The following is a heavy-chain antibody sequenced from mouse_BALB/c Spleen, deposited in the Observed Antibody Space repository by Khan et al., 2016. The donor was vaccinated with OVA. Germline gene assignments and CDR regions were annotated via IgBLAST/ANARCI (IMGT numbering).Heavy chain of an antibody. V-gene: IGHV3-2*02. CDR2: ISYGGST. D-gene: IGHD1-2*01. Sequence: EVELVESGPGLVKPSQSLSLTCTVTGYSITSDYAWDWIRQFPGNKLEWMGYISYGGSTSYNPSLKSRISITRDTSKNQFFLQLNSVTTEDTATDYCARKSDYGDSREYWGQGTSVTVSS. CDR1: GYSITSDYA. CDR3: ARKSDYGDSREY. J-gene: IGHJ4*01.